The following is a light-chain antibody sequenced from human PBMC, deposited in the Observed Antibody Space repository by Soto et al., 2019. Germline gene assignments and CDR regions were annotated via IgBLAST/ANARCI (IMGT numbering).Light chain of an antibody. J-gene: IGKJ5*01. Sequence: EIVLTQSPGTLSLSPEERATLSCRASQSISSSYLAWYQQKPGQAPRLLIYGAFSRATGIPDRFSGSGSGTDFTLTINRVAPEDFAVYYSQQYVSLPITFGQGTRMEIK. V-gene: IGKV3-20*01. CDR2: GAF. CDR3: QQYVSLPIT. CDR1: QSISSSY.